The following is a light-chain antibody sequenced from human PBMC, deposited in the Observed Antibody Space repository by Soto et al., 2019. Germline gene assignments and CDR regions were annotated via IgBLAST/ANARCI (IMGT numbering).Light chain of an antibody. Sequence: DIQITQSPSTVSASVRDTVTITCRASQRISSWLAWWQQKPGKSPKVXIYKASSLEGGGPSRFSGSGSVTEFTRTISSLQPDDFATYYGQQYNSYSWTFGQGTKVDIK. J-gene: IGKJ1*01. CDR3: QQYNSYSWT. V-gene: IGKV1-5*03. CDR2: KAS. CDR1: QRISSW.